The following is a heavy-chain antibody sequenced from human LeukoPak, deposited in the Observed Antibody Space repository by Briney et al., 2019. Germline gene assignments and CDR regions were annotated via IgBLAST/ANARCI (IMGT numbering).Heavy chain of an antibody. V-gene: IGHV3-23*01. CDR1: GFTSSSYD. CDR3: AKDDHGGSGWRDYFDQ. D-gene: IGHD6-19*01. J-gene: IGHJ4*02. CDR2: IGGGGTP. Sequence: GGTLRLSRAASGFTSSSYDMSWGRHAPGRGLEWVSAIGGGGTPYYADSVKGRFTISRDNSKNTLYLQMNSLRAEDTAVYYCAKDDHGGSGWRDYFDQWGQGTLVTVSS.